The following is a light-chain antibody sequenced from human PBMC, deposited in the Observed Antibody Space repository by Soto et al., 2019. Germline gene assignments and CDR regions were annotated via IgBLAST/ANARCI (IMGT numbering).Light chain of an antibody. Sequence: EIVLTHSPGTLTLSPGESAALCCRASQTISNNYLVWYRQKPGQAPRLLIYAVSSRAAGIPDRFSGSGSGTDFALTIARLEPEDSAVYYCQQHSNSPWTFGQGTRVEL. CDR2: AVS. J-gene: IGKJ1*01. CDR1: QTISNNY. CDR3: QQHSNSPWT. V-gene: IGKV3D-20*02.